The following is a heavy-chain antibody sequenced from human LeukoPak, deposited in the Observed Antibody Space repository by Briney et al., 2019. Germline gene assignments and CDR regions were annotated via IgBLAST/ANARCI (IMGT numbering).Heavy chain of an antibody. J-gene: IGHJ4*02. D-gene: IGHD3-10*01. V-gene: IGHV1-2*06. Sequence: ASVNVSCKASGQSLTGYFIHWVRQAPGQGLEWVGRIDPNTGDTIYAQDFQGRVTVTSATSISTAYMELSRLTSDDTAVYFCARLGLHGSGTYYFFDYWGQGTLVTVSS. CDR3: ARLGLHGSGTYYFFDY. CDR2: IDPNTGDT. CDR1: GQSLTGYF.